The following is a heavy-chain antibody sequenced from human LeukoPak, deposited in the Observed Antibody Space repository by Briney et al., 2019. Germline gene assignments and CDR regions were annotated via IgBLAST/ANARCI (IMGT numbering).Heavy chain of an antibody. J-gene: IGHJ4*02. CDR1: GFTFDNYA. Sequence: GGSLRLSCTASGFTFDNYAMHWVRQAPGKGLEWVSGISWNSANIGYADSVKGRFTISRDNAKNSLYLQMNSLRADDTALYYCAKDDYGDYDRFRSDYWGQGTLVTVSS. V-gene: IGHV3-9*01. CDR3: AKDDYGDYDRFRSDY. D-gene: IGHD4-17*01. CDR2: ISWNSANI.